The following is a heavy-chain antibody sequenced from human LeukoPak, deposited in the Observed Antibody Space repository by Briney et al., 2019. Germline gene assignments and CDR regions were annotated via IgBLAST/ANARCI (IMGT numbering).Heavy chain of an antibody. CDR3: ARSFGYYDFWSGYSADY. J-gene: IGHJ4*02. D-gene: IGHD3-3*01. CDR2: IYYSGST. Sequence: SETLSLTCTVSGGSISSYYWSWIRQPPGKGLEWIGYIYYSGSTNYNPSLKSRVTISVDTSKHQFSLKLSSVTAADTAVYYCARSFGYYDFWSGYSADYWGQGTLVTVSS. CDR1: GGSISSYY. V-gene: IGHV4-59*08.